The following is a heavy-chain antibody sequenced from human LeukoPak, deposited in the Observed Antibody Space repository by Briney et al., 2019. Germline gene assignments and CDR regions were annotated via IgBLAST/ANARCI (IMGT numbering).Heavy chain of an antibody. CDR3: ARDRGNSGAAYFDY. CDR1: GGSFSGYY. V-gene: IGHV4-34*01. D-gene: IGHD4-23*01. Sequence: NPSETLSLTCAVYGGSFSGYYWSWIRQPPGKGLEWIGEINHSGSTNYNPSLKSRVTISVDTSKNQFSLKLSSVTAADTAVYYCARDRGNSGAAYFDYWGQGTLVTVSS. CDR2: INHSGST. J-gene: IGHJ4*02.